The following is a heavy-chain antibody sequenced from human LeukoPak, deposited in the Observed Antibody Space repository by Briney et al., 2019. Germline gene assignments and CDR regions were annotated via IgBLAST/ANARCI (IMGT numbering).Heavy chain of an antibody. CDR3: ASPRADYYDSSGYLMTFDI. CDR2: INPNSGGT. J-gene: IGHJ3*02. Sequence: ASVKVSCKASGYTFTGYYMHWVRQAPGQGLEWMGWINPNSGGTNYAQKFQGRVTMTRDTSISTAYMELSRLRSDDTAVYYCASPRADYYDSSGYLMTFDIWGQGTMVTVSS. CDR1: GYTFTGYY. V-gene: IGHV1-2*02. D-gene: IGHD3-22*01.